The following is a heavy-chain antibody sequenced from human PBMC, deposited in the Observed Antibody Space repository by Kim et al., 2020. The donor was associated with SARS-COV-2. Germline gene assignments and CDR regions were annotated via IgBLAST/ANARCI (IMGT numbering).Heavy chain of an antibody. CDR2: IYYSGST. V-gene: IGHV4-31*03. CDR3: ARDLVRGVITPYYYYGMDV. J-gene: IGHJ6*02. D-gene: IGHD3-10*01. Sequence: SETLSLTCTVSGGSISSGGYYWSWIRQHPGKGLEWIGYIYYSGSTYYNPSLKSRVTISVDTSKNQFSLKLSSVTAADTAVYYCARDLVRGVITPYYYYGMDVWGQGTTVTVSS. CDR1: GGSISSGGYY.